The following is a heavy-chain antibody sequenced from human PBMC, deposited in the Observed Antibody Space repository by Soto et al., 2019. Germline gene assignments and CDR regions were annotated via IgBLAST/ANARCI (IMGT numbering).Heavy chain of an antibody. Sequence: EVQLVESGGGLVQPGGSLRLSCAASGFTFSSYGMHWVRQAPGKGLMWVSRINRDGSTTSYADSVKGRFTISRDNAKNTLYLQMNSLRAEDTAVYYWARDDDSSGWYYLYYWCQGTLVTVSS. CDR1: GFTFSSYG. D-gene: IGHD6-19*01. CDR2: INRDGSTT. V-gene: IGHV3-74*01. CDR3: ARDDDSSGWYYLYY. J-gene: IGHJ4*02.